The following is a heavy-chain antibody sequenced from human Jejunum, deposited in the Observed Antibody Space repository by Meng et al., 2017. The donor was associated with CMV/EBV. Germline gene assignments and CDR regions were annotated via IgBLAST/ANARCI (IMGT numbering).Heavy chain of an antibody. CDR2: ISSSASTI. Sequence: SWFILSHYYTGFIPQAPGKWLEWVSYISSSASTIYYADSVNGRFTITRDNAKNSLYLQTNSLRAEDTAVYYCARDRYDILTGIFDYWGQGTLVTVSS. V-gene: IGHV3-11*01. CDR1: WFILSHYY. J-gene: IGHJ4*02. CDR3: ARDRYDILTGIFDY. D-gene: IGHD3-9*01.